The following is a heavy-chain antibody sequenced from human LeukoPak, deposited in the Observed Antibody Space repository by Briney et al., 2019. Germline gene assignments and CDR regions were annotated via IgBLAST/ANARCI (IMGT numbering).Heavy chain of an antibody. Sequence: SETLSLTCTVSGGSISSYYWSWIRQPPGKGLEWIGYIYYSGSTNYNPSLKSRVTISVDTSKNQFSLKLSSVTAADTAVYYCAKLFYGDPSYNWFDPWGQGTLVTVSS. CDR1: GGSISSYY. V-gene: IGHV4-59*01. CDR3: AKLFYGDPSYNWFDP. CDR2: IYYSGST. J-gene: IGHJ5*02. D-gene: IGHD4/OR15-4a*01.